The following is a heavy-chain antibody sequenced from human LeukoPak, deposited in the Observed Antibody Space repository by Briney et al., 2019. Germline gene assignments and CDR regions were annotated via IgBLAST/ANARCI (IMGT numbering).Heavy chain of an antibody. Sequence: GGSLRLSCAASGFTVSSNYMSWVRQAPGKGLEWVGRIKSKTDGGTTDYAAPVKGRFTISRDDSKNTLYLQMNSLKTEDTAVYYCTTDNFVWDYVWGSYRQWYPRAFFGYWGQGTLVTVSS. CDR2: IKSKTDGGTT. CDR1: GFTVSSNY. V-gene: IGHV3-15*01. CDR3: TTDNFVWDYVWGSYRQWYPRAFFGY. J-gene: IGHJ4*02. D-gene: IGHD3-16*02.